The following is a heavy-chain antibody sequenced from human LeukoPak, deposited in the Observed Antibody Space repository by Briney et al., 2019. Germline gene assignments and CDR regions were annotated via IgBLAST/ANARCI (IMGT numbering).Heavy chain of an antibody. D-gene: IGHD5/OR15-5a*01. Sequence: PSETLSLTCVVSDYSITSGDYWAWIRQPPGKGLEWIGSIYNSASTSCNPSLKSRVTMSVDPSKNQFSLNLRSVTAADTAVYYCARNMSTEGWFDSWGRGTLVTVSS. V-gene: IGHV4-38-2*01. CDR3: ARNMSTEGWFDS. CDR1: DYSITSGDY. J-gene: IGHJ5*01. CDR2: IYNSAST.